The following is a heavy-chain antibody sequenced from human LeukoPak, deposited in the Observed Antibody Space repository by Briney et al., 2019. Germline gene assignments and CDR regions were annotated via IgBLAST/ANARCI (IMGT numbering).Heavy chain of an antibody. D-gene: IGHD3-22*01. CDR2: ISAYNGNT. Sequence: ASVKVSCKASGYTFTSYGISWVRQAPGQGLEWMGWISAYNGNTNYAQKPQGRVTMTTDTSTSTAYMELRSLRSDDTAVYYCARDMVPAYYYDSSGEFAYWGQGTLVTVSS. J-gene: IGHJ4*02. CDR1: GYTFTSYG. V-gene: IGHV1-18*01. CDR3: ARDMVPAYYYDSSGEFAY.